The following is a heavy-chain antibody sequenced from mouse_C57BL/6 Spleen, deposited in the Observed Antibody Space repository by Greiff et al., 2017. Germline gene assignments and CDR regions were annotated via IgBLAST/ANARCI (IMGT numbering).Heavy chain of an antibody. D-gene: IGHD4-1*02. CDR2: IWSGGST. V-gene: IGHV2-2*01. CDR1: GFSLTSYG. J-gene: IGHJ2*01. Sequence: VQLVESGPGLVQPSQSLSITCTVSGFSLTSYGVHWVRQSPGKGLEWLGVIWSGGSTDYNAAFISRLSISKDNSKSQVFFKMNSLQADDTAIYYYARGRNWDGDYFDYWGQGTTLTVSS. CDR3: ARGRNWDGDYFDY.